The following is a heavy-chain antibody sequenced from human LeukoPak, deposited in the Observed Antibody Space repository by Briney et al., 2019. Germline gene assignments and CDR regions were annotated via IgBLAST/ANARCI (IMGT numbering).Heavy chain of an antibody. CDR1: GGSISSYY. V-gene: IGHV4-4*07. J-gene: IGHJ3*01. D-gene: IGHD4-23*01. Sequence: SETLSLTCTVSGGSISSYYWSWIRQPAGKGLEWIGRIYTSGSTNYYPSLKRRATMSVGTYTNQFSLMLSSVRAADTAVYYCGGHTVVNDAFDLWGQGTMVTVSS. CDR2: IYTSGST. CDR3: GGHTVVNDAFDL.